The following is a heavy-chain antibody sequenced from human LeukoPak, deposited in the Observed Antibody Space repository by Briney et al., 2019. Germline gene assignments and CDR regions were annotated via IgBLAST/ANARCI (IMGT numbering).Heavy chain of an antibody. CDR2: IKQDGSKK. Sequence: GGSLRLSCVASGFPFSSYWMTWVRQAPGKGLEWVANIKQDGSKKSYVDSMKGRFTISRDNAKNSLYLQMNSLRAEDTAIYYCTRVGYIDEGIDYWGQGTLVTVSS. CDR1: GFPFSSYW. CDR3: TRVGYIDEGIDY. J-gene: IGHJ4*02. V-gene: IGHV3-7*04. D-gene: IGHD5-24*01.